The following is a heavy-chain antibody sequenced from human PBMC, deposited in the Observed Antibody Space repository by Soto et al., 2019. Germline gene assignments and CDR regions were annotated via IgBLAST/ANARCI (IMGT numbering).Heavy chain of an antibody. CDR1: GGTFDLYA. Sequence: QVQVVQSGAEVKKPGSSVKVSCKIAGGTFDLYALSWVRQAPGQGLEWMGGIIPTFSKSNYPQKFQGRVTITADESTNTVYLDLRSLRSDDTAIYYCASGPFTMTGYDFDFWGKGTRVTVSS. J-gene: IGHJ4*02. V-gene: IGHV1-69*01. D-gene: IGHD3-9*01. CDR2: IIPTFSKS. CDR3: ASGPFTMTGYDFDF.